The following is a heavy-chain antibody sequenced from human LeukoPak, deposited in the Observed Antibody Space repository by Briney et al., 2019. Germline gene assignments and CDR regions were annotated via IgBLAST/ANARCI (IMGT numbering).Heavy chain of an antibody. J-gene: IGHJ3*02. V-gene: IGHV4-59*01. CDR3: AGDSGYDAFDI. Sequence: SETLSLTCTVSGGSISSYYWSWIRQPPGKGLEWIGYIYYSGSTNYNPSLKSRVTISVDTSKNQFSLKLSSVTAADTAVYYCAGDSGYDAFDIWGQGTMVTVSS. CDR1: GGSISSYY. D-gene: IGHD3-10*01. CDR2: IYYSGST.